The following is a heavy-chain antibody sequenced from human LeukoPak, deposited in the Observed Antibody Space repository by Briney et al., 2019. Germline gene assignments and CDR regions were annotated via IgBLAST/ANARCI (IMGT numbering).Heavy chain of an antibody. CDR3: ARIRDGYNDAYDI. CDR1: GYTFTTYY. CDR2: INPSGGGT. V-gene: IGHV1-46*01. J-gene: IGHJ3*02. D-gene: IGHD5-24*01. Sequence: ASVKVSCKSSGYTFTTYYMHWVRQAPGQGLEWMGMINPSGGGTIYAREFQGRVTMTRGTYTSTVYMELSSLRSEDTAIYYCARIRDGYNDAYDIWGQGTVVTVPS.